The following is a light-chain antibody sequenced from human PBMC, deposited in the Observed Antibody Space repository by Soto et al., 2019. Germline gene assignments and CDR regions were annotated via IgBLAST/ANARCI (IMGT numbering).Light chain of an antibody. Sequence: QSALTQPASVSGSVGQSITISCTGTSSDVGGYNYVLWFQQRPGKAPKLMIYDVSNRPPGVSNRFSGSKSGNTASLTISGLQTEDEADYYCSSYTSSSTVVFGGGTQLTVL. V-gene: IGLV2-14*03. CDR3: SSYTSSSTVV. CDR2: DVS. J-gene: IGLJ3*02. CDR1: SSDVGGYNY.